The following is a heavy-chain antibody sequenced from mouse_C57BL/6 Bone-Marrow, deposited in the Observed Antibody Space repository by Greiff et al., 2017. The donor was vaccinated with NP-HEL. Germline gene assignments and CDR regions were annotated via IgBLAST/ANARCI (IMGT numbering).Heavy chain of an antibody. D-gene: IGHD3-2*02. V-gene: IGHV1-76*01. CDR3: ARSSSGYVDY. J-gene: IGHJ2*01. CDR2: IYPGSGNT. Sequence: QVQLKQSGAELVRPGASVKLSCKASGYTFTDYYINWVKQRPGQGLEWIARIYPGSGNTYYNEKFKGKATLTAEKSSSTAYMQLSSLTSEDSAVYFCARSSSGYVDYWGQGTTLTVSS. CDR1: GYTFTDYY.